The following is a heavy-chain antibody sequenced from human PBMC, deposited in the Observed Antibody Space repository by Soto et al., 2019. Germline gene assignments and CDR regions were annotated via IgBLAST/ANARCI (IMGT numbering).Heavy chain of an antibody. V-gene: IGHV2-5*01. CDR1: GFSFTTAGVA. D-gene: IGHD5-12*01. CDR3: AHSDGGYEIIYFDF. CDR2: IYYNDDR. Sequence: SGPTLVNPTQTLTLTCTFSGFSFTTAGVAVGWIRQTPGGALEWLTLIYYNDDRRFSPSLKTRLTITGDTSKNQVVLSLTNVDPGDTATYFCAHSDGGYEIIYFDFWGQGIPVTVS. J-gene: IGHJ4*02.